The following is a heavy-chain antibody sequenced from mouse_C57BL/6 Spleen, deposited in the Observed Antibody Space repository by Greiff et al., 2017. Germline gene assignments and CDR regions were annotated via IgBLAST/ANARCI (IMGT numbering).Heavy chain of an antibody. J-gene: IGHJ2*01. CDR3: ARSSFYYDYGGDFDY. V-gene: IGHV1-72*01. Sequence: QVQLQQPGAELVKPGASVKLSCKASGYTFTSYWMHWVKQRPGRGLEWIGRSDPNSGGTKYNEKFKSKATLTVDKPSSTAYMQLSSLTSEDSAVYYCARSSFYYDYGGDFDYWGQGTTLTVSS. D-gene: IGHD2-4*01. CDR1: GYTFTSYW. CDR2: SDPNSGGT.